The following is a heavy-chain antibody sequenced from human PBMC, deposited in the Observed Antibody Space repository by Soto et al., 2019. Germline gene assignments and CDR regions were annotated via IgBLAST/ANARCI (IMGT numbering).Heavy chain of an antibody. D-gene: IGHD2-15*01. Sequence: GASVKVSCKASGYTFTSYAMHWVRRAPGQRLEWMGWINVGNGDTKYSQKFQGRVTITRDTSASTAYMELSSLRSEDTAMYYCAREIVTGRSWFDPWGQGTLVTVSS. J-gene: IGHJ5*02. V-gene: IGHV1-3*01. CDR3: AREIVTGRSWFDP. CDR1: GYTFTSYA. CDR2: INVGNGDT.